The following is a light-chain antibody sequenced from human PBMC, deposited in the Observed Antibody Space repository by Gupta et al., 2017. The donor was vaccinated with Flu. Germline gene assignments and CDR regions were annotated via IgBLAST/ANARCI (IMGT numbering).Light chain of an antibody. V-gene: IGKV3-15*01. CDR2: DAF. J-gene: IGKJ1*01. CDR3: PHYNSWPLT. CDR1: QSVGNN. Sequence: EVSTLSFWASQSVGNNFAWYQRKPCQSPSLLIFDAFTSAPGAPVRFSGSASVTEFTLTISSVQSEDYSIYYCPHYNSWPLTFGQGTEVEIK.